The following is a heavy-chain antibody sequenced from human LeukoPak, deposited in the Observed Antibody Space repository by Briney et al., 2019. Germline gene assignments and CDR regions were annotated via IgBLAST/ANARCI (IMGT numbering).Heavy chain of an antibody. D-gene: IGHD3-10*01. CDR2: IRSDGSNK. Sequence: GGSLRLSCAASGFTFSTYGMHWVRQAPGKGLEWVAFIRSDGSNKYYTDSVKGRFTISRDNSKNTLSLQMNSLRAEDTAVYYCAKKYGSGSYNFDYWGQGTLVTVSS. CDR1: GFTFSTYG. V-gene: IGHV3-30*02. CDR3: AKKYGSGSYNFDY. J-gene: IGHJ4*02.